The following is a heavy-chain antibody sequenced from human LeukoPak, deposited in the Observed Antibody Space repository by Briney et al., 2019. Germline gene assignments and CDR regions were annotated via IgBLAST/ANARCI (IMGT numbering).Heavy chain of an antibody. CDR2: IYYSGST. V-gene: IGHV4-39*02. Sequence: PSETLSLTCTLSAGSIPSSSYYSDWIRQPPGKGLQWIRRIYYSGSTYYNPPLKSRVTITVDTSNNLFSLKLSSVTAADTAVLYCARDALSYSYTFYSWGQGTLVTVSS. J-gene: IGHJ4*02. CDR1: AGSIPSSSYY. D-gene: IGHD5-18*01. CDR3: ARDALSYSYTFYS.